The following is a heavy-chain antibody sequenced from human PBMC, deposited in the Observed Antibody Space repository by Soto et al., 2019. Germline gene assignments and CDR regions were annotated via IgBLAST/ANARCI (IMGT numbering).Heavy chain of an antibody. CDR3: ARHQYAVGNDY. CDR1: GVSISSSSYY. Sequence: QLQLQESVPGLVKPSETLSLTCTVSGVSISSSSYYWGWIRQPPGKGLEWIGSVFYSGSTYYNPSLDSRVTISIDTSKNQFSLKLSSVTATDTAVYYCARHQYAVGNDYWGQGTLVIVSS. V-gene: IGHV4-39*01. J-gene: IGHJ4*02. CDR2: VFYSGST. D-gene: IGHD1-26*01.